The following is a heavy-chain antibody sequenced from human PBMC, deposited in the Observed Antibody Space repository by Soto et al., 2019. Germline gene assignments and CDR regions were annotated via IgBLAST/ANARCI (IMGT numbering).Heavy chain of an antibody. Sequence: SETLSLTCTVSGGSIISYDWSWIRQPPGKGLEWIGYIYYSGSTNYNPSLKSRVTISVDTSKNQFSLKLSSVTAADTAVYYCARRYGGTLYYCGQGRLVIVCS. CDR2: IYYSGST. D-gene: IGHD4-17*01. V-gene: IGHV4-59*08. CDR3: ARRYGGTLYY. J-gene: IGHJ4*02. CDR1: GGSIISYD.